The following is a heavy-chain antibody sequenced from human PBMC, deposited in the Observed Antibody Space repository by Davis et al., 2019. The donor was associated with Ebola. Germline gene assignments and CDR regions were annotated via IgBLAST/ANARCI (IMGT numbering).Heavy chain of an antibody. CDR1: GFTFSSNT. CDR2: ISSHSSYI. V-gene: IGHV3-21*01. CDR3: ARDPGAAYALDY. Sequence: PGGSLRLSCAASGFTFSSNTMSWVRQAPGQGLERVSSISSHSSYIYYADSMKGRFTISRDNAKNSLYLQMDSLRVEDTAVYYCARDPGAAYALDYWGQGILVTVSS. J-gene: IGHJ4*02. D-gene: IGHD1-26*01.